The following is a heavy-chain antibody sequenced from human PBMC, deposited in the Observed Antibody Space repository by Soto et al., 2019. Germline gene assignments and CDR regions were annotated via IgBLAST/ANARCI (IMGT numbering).Heavy chain of an antibody. CDR3: ARVQFSYGFLNWYFDL. CDR1: GGTFSSYA. Sequence: QVQLVQSGAEVKKPGSSVKVSCKASGGTFSSYAISWVRQAPGQGLEWMGGIIPIFGTANYAQKFQGRVTITADESTSTAYRELSSLRSEDTAVYYCARVQFSYGFLNWYFDLWGRGTLVTVSS. CDR2: IIPIFGTA. D-gene: IGHD5-18*01. J-gene: IGHJ2*01. V-gene: IGHV1-69*01.